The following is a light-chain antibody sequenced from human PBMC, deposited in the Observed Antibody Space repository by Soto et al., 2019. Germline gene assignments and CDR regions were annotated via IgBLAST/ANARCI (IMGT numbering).Light chain of an antibody. CDR1: QSISSW. Sequence: DIQMTQSPSTLSASVGDRVTITCRASQSISSWLAWYQQKPGKAPKLLIYDASSLESGVPSRFSGSGSGTEFTLTISSLQTDDFATYYCQQYNSFTWTFGQGTKVEIK. CDR2: DAS. V-gene: IGKV1-5*01. CDR3: QQYNSFTWT. J-gene: IGKJ1*01.